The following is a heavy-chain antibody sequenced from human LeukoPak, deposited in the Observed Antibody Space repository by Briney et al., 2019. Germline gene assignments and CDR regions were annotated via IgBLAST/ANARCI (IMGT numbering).Heavy chain of an antibody. Sequence: PGGSLRLSCAASGFTFSSYAMHWVRPAPGKGLEWVAVISYDGSNKYYADSVKGRFTISRDNSQNTLYLQMNSLRAEDTAVYYCARPPTYYYDSSGYRYWGQGTLVTVSS. J-gene: IGHJ4*02. CDR3: ARPPTYYYDSSGYRY. V-gene: IGHV3-30-3*01. D-gene: IGHD3-22*01. CDR2: ISYDGSNK. CDR1: GFTFSSYA.